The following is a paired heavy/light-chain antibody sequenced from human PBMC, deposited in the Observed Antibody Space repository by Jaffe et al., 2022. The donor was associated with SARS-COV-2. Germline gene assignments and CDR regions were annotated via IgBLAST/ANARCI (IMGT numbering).Light chain of an antibody. V-gene: IGKV1-33*01. Sequence: DFQMTQSPSSLSASVGDRVTITCQASEDIRNHLNWYQHKPGKAPKLLIYDASNLITGVPSRFSGSGFRTDFTFTISSLQPEDTAIYYCQQYNNLPITFGQGTRLEIK. J-gene: IGKJ5*01. CDR2: DAS. CDR3: QQYNNLPIT. CDR1: EDIRNH.
Heavy chain of an antibody. D-gene: IGHD3-10*01. CDR1: GFTFNDHY. V-gene: IGHV3-11*01. J-gene: IGHJ4*02. CDR2: ISGSGGAI. CDR3: ARHSYSYGSGLTRTFDF. Sequence: QVQLVESGGGLVKPGGSLRLSCAASGFTFNDHYLSWIRQGPGKGLEWLAYISGSGGAIYYADSVKGRFTISRDNAKKSLYLEMNSLRAEDTAVYYCARHSYSYGSGLTRTFDFWGQGTLVTVSS.